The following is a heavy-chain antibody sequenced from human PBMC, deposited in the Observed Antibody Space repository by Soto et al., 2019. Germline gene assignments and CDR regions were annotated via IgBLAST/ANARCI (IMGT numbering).Heavy chain of an antibody. D-gene: IGHD3-22*01. CDR1: GGSFSGYS. CDR3: ARYPLYYYESSGRVVSPTFDP. V-gene: IGHV4-34*01. CDR2: ISRFGTT. J-gene: IGHJ5*02. Sequence: QMHIHQWGAGLLNPSETLSLACEVSGGSFSGYSWAWIPQPPGKGLEWVGEISRFGTTTYKPSLNGRVDISGDASKSQFSLTLNSVTAADTATYYCARYPLYYYESSGRVVSPTFDPWGPGTLVTVSS.